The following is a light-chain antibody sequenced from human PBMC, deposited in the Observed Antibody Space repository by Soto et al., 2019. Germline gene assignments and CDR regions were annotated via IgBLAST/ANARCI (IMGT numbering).Light chain of an antibody. J-gene: IGLJ3*02. CDR3: SSYTTATTSV. CDR1: SSDVGAYNY. V-gene: IGLV2-14*01. Sequence: QSALTQPASVSGSPGQSITISCTGTSSDVGAYNYVSWYQQHPGKAPKLMIFDVSNRPSGVSNRFSGSKSGNSASLTISGLQAEDEADYYCSSYTTATTSVFGVGTQLTV. CDR2: DVS.